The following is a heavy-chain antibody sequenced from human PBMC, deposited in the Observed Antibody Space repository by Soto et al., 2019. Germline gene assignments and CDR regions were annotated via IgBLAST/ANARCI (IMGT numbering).Heavy chain of an antibody. V-gene: IGHV4-31*03. CDR1: GGSISSGGYY. D-gene: IGHD4-4*01. CDR2: IYYSGST. Sequence: QVQLQESGPGLVKPSQTLSLTCTVSGGSISSGGYYWSWIRQHPGKGLEWIGYIYYSGSTYYNPSLKSRVTISVDTSKNQFSLKLSSVTAADTAVYYCARFYSNYYYYYGMDVWGQGTTVTVSS. CDR3: ARFYSNYYYYYGMDV. J-gene: IGHJ6*02.